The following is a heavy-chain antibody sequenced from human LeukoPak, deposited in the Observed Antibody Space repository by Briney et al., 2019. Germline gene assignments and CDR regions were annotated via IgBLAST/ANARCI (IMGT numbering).Heavy chain of an antibody. CDR2: ISSSSSYI. V-gene: IGHV3-21*01. CDR3: AKGRVAAAHPFDY. Sequence: GGSLRLSCAASGFTFSSYSMNWVRQAPGKGLEWVSSISSSSSYIYYADSVKGRFTISRDNAKNSLYLQMNSLRAEDTAVYYRAKGRVAAAHPFDYWGQGTLVTVSS. CDR1: GFTFSSYS. J-gene: IGHJ4*02. D-gene: IGHD6-13*01.